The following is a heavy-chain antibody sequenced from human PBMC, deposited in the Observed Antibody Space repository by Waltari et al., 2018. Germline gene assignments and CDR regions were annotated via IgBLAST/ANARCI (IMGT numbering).Heavy chain of an antibody. Sequence: QVQLQESGPGLVKPSETLSLTCAVSGYSISSGYYWGWIRQPPGKGLEWIGSIYHSGSTYYNPSLKSRVTISVDTSKNQFSLKLSSVTAADTAVYYCARSQGVVVAATWGGWFDPWGQGTLVTVSS. D-gene: IGHD2-15*01. V-gene: IGHV4-38-2*01. CDR1: GYSISSGYY. J-gene: IGHJ5*02. CDR3: ARSQGVVVAATWGGWFDP. CDR2: IYHSGST.